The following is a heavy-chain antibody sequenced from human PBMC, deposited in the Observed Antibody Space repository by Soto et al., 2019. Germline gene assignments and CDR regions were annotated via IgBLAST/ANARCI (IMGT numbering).Heavy chain of an antibody. CDR1: GFTFSSYA. J-gene: IGHJ4*02. CDR2: ISGSGGGT. CDR3: ARESDH. V-gene: IGHV3-23*01. Sequence: GGSLRLSCAASGFTFSSYAMSWVRQAPGKGLEWVSTISGSGGGTYYADSMKGRLTISRDNSKNTLYLQMYSLRVEDTAVYYCARESDHWDQGTLVTVSS.